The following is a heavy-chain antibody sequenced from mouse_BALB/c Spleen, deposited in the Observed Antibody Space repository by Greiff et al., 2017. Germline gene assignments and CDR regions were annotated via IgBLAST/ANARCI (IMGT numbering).Heavy chain of an antibody. D-gene: IGHD2-14*01. CDR3: ARRDRYDWFAD. CDR2: IWSGGST. J-gene: IGHJ3*01. V-gene: IGHV2-2*02. Sequence: QVQLKESGPGLVQPSQSLSITCTVSGFSLTSYGVHWVRQSPGKGLEWLGVIWSGGSTDYNAAFISRLSISKDNSKSQVFFKMNSLQANDTAIYYCARRDRYDWFADWGQGTLVTVSA. CDR1: GFSLTSYG.